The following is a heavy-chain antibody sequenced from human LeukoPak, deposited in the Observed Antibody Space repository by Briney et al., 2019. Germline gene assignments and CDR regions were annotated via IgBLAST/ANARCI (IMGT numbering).Heavy chain of an antibody. Sequence: SETLSLTCTVSGGSISSYYWSWIRQPAGKGLEWIGEINHSGSTNYNPSLKSRVTISVDTSKNQFSLKLSSVTAADTAVYYCASAIRYFDWLPSYWGQGTLVTVSS. J-gene: IGHJ4*02. CDR1: GGSISSYY. CDR3: ASAIRYFDWLPSY. V-gene: IGHV4-34*01. D-gene: IGHD3-9*01. CDR2: INHSGST.